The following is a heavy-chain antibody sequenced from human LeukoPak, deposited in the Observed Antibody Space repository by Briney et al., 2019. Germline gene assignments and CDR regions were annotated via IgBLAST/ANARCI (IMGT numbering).Heavy chain of an antibody. CDR3: TTDRGIALRPPSDF. Sequence: GGSLRLSCTPSGFSLNKAWIGWVREAPGGGVECVGRIKSKAVGGATDYAAPVKGRFTISRDHSKNTLPLQMNSLKTEDPAMYYCTTDRGIALRPPSDFWGQGTLVTVSA. D-gene: IGHD6-13*01. CDR2: IKSKAVGGAT. CDR1: GFSLNKAW. J-gene: IGHJ4*02. V-gene: IGHV3-15*01.